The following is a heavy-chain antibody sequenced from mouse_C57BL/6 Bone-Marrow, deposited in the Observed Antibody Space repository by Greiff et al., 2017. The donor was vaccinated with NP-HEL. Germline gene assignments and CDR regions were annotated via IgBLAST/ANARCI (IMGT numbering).Heavy chain of an antibody. V-gene: IGHV1-81*01. CDR3: ANPLGYFDV. D-gene: IGHD1-2*01. CDR1: GYTFTSYG. Sequence: QVQLQQSGAELARPGASGYTFTSYGISWVKQRTGQGFEWIGEIYPRSGNTYYNEQFKGKATLTADKSSSTAYMELRSLTSEDSAVYFCANPLGYFDVWGTGTTVTVSS. J-gene: IGHJ1*03. CDR2: IYPRSGNT.